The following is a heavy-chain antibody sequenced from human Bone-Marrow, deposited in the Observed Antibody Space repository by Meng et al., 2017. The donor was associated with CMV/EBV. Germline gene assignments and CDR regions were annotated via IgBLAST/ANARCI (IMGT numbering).Heavy chain of an antibody. Sequence: GESLKISCAASGFTFSSYGMEWVRQAPGKGLEWVAFIRYNGEDEYYADSVKGRFTISRDNSKSTLYLQMNSLRAEDTAVYYCAKDEVHYGSGSYTDWGQGTLVTVSS. CDR3: AKDEVHYGSGSYTD. D-gene: IGHD3-10*01. CDR2: IRYNGEDE. J-gene: IGHJ4*02. V-gene: IGHV3-30*02. CDR1: GFTFSSYG.